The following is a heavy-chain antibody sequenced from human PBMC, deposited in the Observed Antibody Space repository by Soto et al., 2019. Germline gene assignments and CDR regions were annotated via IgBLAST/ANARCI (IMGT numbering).Heavy chain of an antibody. J-gene: IGHJ3*01. CDR2: ISDPGTST. CDR3: AKSLVTPSDAFDL. D-gene: IGHD2-21*02. Sequence: GGSLRLSCAASGFTFGNYAMNWVRQAPGKGLEWISSISDPGTSTYYANSVKGRFSMSRDNSKNTPFLQMNRLRADDTAVYFCAKSLVTPSDAFDLWGRGTLVTVSS. V-gene: IGHV3-23*01. CDR1: GFTFGNYA.